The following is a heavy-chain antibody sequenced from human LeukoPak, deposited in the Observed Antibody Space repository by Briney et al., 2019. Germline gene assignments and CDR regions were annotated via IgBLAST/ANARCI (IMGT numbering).Heavy chain of an antibody. V-gene: IGHV1-18*01. Sequence: ASVKVSCKASGYTFTSYGISWVRQAPGQGLEWMGWISAYNGNTNYAQKLQGRVTMTTDTSTSTAYMELRSLRSDDTAVYYCARSPAKLPMYYFDYWGQGTLVTVSS. D-gene: IGHD1-7*01. CDR3: ARSPAKLPMYYFDY. CDR2: ISAYNGNT. CDR1: GYTFTSYG. J-gene: IGHJ4*02.